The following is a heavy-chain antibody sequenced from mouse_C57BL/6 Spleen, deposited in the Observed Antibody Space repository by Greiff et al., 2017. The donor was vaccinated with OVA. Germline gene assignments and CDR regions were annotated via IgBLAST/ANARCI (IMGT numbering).Heavy chain of an antibody. CDR1: GFTFSDYG. D-gene: IGHD4-1*01. Sequence: EVMLVESGGGLVKPGGSLKLSCAASGFTFSDYGMHWVRQAPEKGLEWVAYISSGSSTIYYADTVKGRFTISRDKAKNTLFLQMTSLRSEDTAMYYCARETGPAWFAYWGQGTLVTVSA. CDR3: ARETGPAWFAY. J-gene: IGHJ3*01. CDR2: ISSGSSTI. V-gene: IGHV5-17*01.